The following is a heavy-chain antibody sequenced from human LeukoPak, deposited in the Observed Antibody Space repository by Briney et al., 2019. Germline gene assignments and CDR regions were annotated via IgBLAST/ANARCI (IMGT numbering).Heavy chain of an antibody. CDR2: INPNSGGT. J-gene: IGHJ3*02. CDR1: GYTLTGYY. Sequence: GASVKVSCKASGYTLTGYYMHWVRQAPGQGLEWMGWINPNSGGTNYAQKFQGRVTMTRDTSISTAYMELSSLRTEDTAVYYCARGRHSYESSDYYYEGDAFDIWGQGTMVTVSS. V-gene: IGHV1-2*02. D-gene: IGHD3-22*01. CDR3: ARGRHSYESSDYYYEGDAFDI.